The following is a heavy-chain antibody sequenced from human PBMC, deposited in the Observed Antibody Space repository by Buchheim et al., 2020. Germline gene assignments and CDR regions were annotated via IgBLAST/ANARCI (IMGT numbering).Heavy chain of an antibody. V-gene: IGHV3-72*01. CDR2: SRSKPKGYTT. D-gene: IGHD1-20*01. CDR3: ARGYNSWDS. J-gene: IGHJ5*01. CDR1: GFTLSDYY. Sequence: EVQLVESGGGLVQPGGSLRLSCAASGFTLSDYYMDWVRQAPGKGLEWVARSRSKPKGYTTAYAASVRGRFTISRDESKNSLFLQMSSLRSEDTAVYYCARGYNSWDSWGQGTL.